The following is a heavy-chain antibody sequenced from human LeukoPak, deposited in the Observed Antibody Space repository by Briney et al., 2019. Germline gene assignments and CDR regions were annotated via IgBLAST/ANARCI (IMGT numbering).Heavy chain of an antibody. Sequence: GGSLRLSCAASGFTFSSYDMHWVRQATGEGLEWVSTIGTAGDKYYLASAQGGFSTSREKDKNSLYLQMNRLRAGDTAVYYCVRGQPYSSGWLGCFDPWGQGTLVTVSS. V-gene: IGHV3-13*01. CDR2: IGTAGDK. CDR3: VRGQPYSSGWLGCFDP. J-gene: IGHJ5*02. CDR1: GFTFSSYD. D-gene: IGHD6-19*01.